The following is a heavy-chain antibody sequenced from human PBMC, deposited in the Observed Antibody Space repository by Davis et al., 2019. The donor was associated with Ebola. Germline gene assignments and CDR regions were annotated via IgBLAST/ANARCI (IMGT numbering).Heavy chain of an antibody. D-gene: IGHD2-15*01. J-gene: IGHJ4*02. CDR2: FSASEGHT. CDR1: GFTFSNYD. Sequence: GESLKISCAASGFTFSNYDMSWVRHVPGKGLEWVSTFSASEGHTHYSDSVRGRFTISRDNSKNTLYLQMNSPRAEDTATYYCARYCHYTDCSYFDCWGQGTMVAVSS. V-gene: IGHV3-23*01. CDR3: ARYCHYTDCSYFDC.